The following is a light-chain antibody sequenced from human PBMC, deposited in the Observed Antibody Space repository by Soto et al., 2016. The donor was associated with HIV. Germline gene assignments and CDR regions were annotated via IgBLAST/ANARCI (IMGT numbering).Light chain of an antibody. J-gene: IGKJ1*01. CDR1: QSISNW. V-gene: IGKV1-5*03. CDR3: LQHNRNPRT. Sequence: DIQMTQSPSTLSASVGDRVTITCRASQSISNWLAWYQQKPGKSPRLLIYKASNLENGVPSRFSGSGSGTEFTLTISSLQPEDVATYYCLQHNRNPRTFGQGTKVEI. CDR2: KAS.